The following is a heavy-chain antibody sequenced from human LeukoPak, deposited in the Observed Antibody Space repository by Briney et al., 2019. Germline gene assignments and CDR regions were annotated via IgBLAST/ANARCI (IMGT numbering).Heavy chain of an antibody. CDR1: GYTFTGYY. CDR3: ARGTPDYSGSGEYYFDY. D-gene: IGHD3-10*01. J-gene: IGHJ4*02. V-gene: IGHV1-2*02. Sequence: GASVKVSCKASGYTFTGYYMHWVRQAPGQGLEWMGWINPNSGGTNYAQKFQGRVTMTRDTSISTAYLDLSWLRSDDTAVYYCARGTPDYSGSGEYYFDYWGQGTLVTVSS. CDR2: INPNSGGT.